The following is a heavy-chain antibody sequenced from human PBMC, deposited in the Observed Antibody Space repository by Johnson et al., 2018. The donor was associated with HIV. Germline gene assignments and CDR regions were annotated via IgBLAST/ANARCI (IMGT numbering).Heavy chain of an antibody. CDR1: GFIFSSYA. D-gene: IGHD6-6*01. CDR3: ARDRVPVYSSSSSPFDAFDI. CDR2: ILYDGNNK. J-gene: IGHJ3*02. Sequence: VQLVESGGGVVQPGRSLRLSCAASGFIFSSYAMHWVRQAPGKGLEWVAVILYDGNNKYYADSVKGRFTISRDNSKNTLYLQMNSLRADDTAVYYCARDRVPVYSSSSSPFDAFDIWGQGTMVTVSS. V-gene: IGHV3-30-3*01.